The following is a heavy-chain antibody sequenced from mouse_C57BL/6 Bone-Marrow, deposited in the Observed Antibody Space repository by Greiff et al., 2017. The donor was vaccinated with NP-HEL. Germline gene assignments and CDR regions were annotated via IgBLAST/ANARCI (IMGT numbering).Heavy chain of an antibody. J-gene: IGHJ2*01. Sequence: EVQRVESGPGLVKPSQTVFLTCTVTGISITTGNYRWSWIRQFPGNKLEWIGYKYYSGTITYNPSLTSRTTITRDTPKNQFFLEMNSLTAEDTATYYCARGGTAVDYWGQGTTLTVSS. D-gene: IGHD1-2*01. CDR1: GISITTGNYR. CDR3: ARGGTAVDY. V-gene: IGHV3-5*01. CDR2: KYYSGTI.